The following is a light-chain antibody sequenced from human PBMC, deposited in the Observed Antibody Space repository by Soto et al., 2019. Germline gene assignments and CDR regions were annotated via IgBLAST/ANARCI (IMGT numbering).Light chain of an antibody. Sequence: EVVLTQSPGTLSLSPGERATLSCRASQSVASSLLAWYQQKPGQAPRLLIYGASSRATGSPDRVSGSGSGTDFTLTISRLDPEDFAVYYCQQYGSSPITFCQGTRLEIK. CDR1: QSVASSL. CDR3: QQYGSSPIT. J-gene: IGKJ5*01. CDR2: GAS. V-gene: IGKV3-20*01.